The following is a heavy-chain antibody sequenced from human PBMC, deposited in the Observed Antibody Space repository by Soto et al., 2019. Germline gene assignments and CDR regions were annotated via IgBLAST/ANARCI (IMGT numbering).Heavy chain of an antibody. CDR2: ISGDNGDT. Sequence: ASVKVSCTTSGYTFTSHGISWVRLAPGQGLEWMGWISGDNGDTKYAQMFQGRVTITRDTSASTAYMELSSLRSEDTAVYYCARGGEPIDYWGQGTLVTVSS. CDR1: GYTFTSHG. D-gene: IGHD2-21*01. V-gene: IGHV1-3*01. CDR3: ARGGEPIDY. J-gene: IGHJ4*02.